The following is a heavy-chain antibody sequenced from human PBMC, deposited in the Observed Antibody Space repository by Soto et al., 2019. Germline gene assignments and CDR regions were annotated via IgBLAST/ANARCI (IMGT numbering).Heavy chain of an antibody. CDR3: ARQLWFGELLYSSMDV. CDR2: IIPIFGTA. V-gene: IGHV1-69*13. J-gene: IGHJ6*02. Sequence: VASVKVSCKASGGTFSSYAISWVRQAPGQGLEWMGGIIPIFGTANYAQKFQGRVTITADESTSTAYMELSSLRSEDTAVYYCARQLWFGELLYSSMDVWGQGTTVTVSS. CDR1: GGTFSSYA. D-gene: IGHD3-10*01.